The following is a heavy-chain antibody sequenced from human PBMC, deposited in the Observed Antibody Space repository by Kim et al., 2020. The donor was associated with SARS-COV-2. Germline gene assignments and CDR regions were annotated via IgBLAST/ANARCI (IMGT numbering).Heavy chain of an antibody. J-gene: IGHJ4*02. CDR2: ISYDGSNK. CDR3: ARESPWSSSSPSYYFDY. Sequence: GGSLRLSCAASGFTFSSYAMHWVRQAPGKGLEWVAVISYDGSNKYYADSVKGRFTISRDNSKNTLYLQMNSLRAEDTAVYYCARESPWSSSSPSYYFDYWGQGSLVTVSS. CDR1: GFTFSSYA. V-gene: IGHV3-30-3*01. D-gene: IGHD6-6*01.